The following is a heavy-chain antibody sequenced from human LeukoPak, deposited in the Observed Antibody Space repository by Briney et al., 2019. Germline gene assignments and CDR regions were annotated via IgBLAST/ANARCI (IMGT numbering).Heavy chain of an antibody. J-gene: IGHJ6*03. CDR2: FDPEDGES. CDR3: ATGHCNTSSCYYYYMDV. CDR1: GYSLRELS. Sequence: GASVKVSCKVSGYSLRELSMHWVRQAPAKGLQWMGVFDPEDGESIIAQQFQGRLTMTEDTSTDTACMELSSLTSEDTAIYYCATGHCNTSSCYYYYMDVWGKGTTVTVSS. D-gene: IGHD2/OR15-2a*01. V-gene: IGHV1-24*01.